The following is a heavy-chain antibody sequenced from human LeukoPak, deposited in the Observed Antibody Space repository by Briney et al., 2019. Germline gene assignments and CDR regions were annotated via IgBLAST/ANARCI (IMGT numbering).Heavy chain of an antibody. CDR2: I. V-gene: IGHV3-21*01. Sequence: PGGSLRLSCAASGFTFSSYSMNWVRQAPGKGLEWVSSIKGRFTISRDNAKNSLYLQMNSLRAEDTAVYYCARDLKGQYYYDSSGHFQHWGRGTLVTVSS. D-gene: IGHD3-22*01. CDR1: GFTFSSYS. CDR3: ARDLKGQYYYDSSGHFQH. J-gene: IGHJ1*01.